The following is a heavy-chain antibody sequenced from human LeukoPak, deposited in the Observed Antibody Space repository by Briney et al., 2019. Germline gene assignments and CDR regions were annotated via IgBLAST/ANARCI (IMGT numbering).Heavy chain of an antibody. CDR1: GFSLSSNGMC. D-gene: IGHD3-10*01. Sequence: SGPTLVNPTQTLTLTCTFSGFSLSSNGMCVNWIRQPPGKALEWLARIDWDDDKYYSTSLKTRLTISKDTSKNQVVLTMINMDPVDTATYYCARIRMVSHANLSFPLMDVWGQGTTVTVSS. V-gene: IGHV2-70*11. CDR3: ARIRMVSHANLSFPLMDV. J-gene: IGHJ6*02. CDR2: IDWDDDK.